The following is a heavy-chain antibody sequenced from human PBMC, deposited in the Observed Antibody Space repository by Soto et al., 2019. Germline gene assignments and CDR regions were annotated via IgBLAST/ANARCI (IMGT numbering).Heavy chain of an antibody. CDR1: GVSITSYK. Sequence: PSATLSLTCTVSGVSITSYKWTWIRQSPGKGLEWIAYMYSSGGSSYNPSLKSRATISMDTFRNQYSLQLNSATAAETAVYYCAREWSAFDYWGQGILVTVS. CDR3: AREWSAFDY. V-gene: IGHV4-59*01. J-gene: IGHJ4*02. D-gene: IGHD2-15*01. CDR2: MYSSGGS.